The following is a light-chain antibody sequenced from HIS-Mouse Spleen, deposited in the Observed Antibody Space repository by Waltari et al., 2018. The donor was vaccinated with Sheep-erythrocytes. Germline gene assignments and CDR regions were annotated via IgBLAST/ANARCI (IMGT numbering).Light chain of an antibody. CDR3: YSTDSSGNHYV. J-gene: IGLJ1*01. Sequence: SYELTQPPSVSVSPGQTARITCSGDASPKKYAYWYQQKSGQAPGLVIYEDSKRPSGIPERFSGSSSGTMATLTISGAQVEDEADYYCYSTDSSGNHYVFGTGTKVTVL. CDR1: ASPKKY. CDR2: EDS. V-gene: IGLV3-10*01.